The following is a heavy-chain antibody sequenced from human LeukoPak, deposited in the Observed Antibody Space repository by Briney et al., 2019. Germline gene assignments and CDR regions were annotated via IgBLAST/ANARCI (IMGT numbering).Heavy chain of an antibody. Sequence: ASVKVSCKASGYTFTSYGISWVRQAPGQGLEWMGWISAYNGNTNYAQKLQGRVTMTTDTSTSTAYMELRSLRSDDTAVYYCASGTYCSSTSCYEGVGKDYYYYYYMDVWGKGTTVTVSS. CDR3: ASGTYCSSTSCYEGVGKDYYYYYYMDV. CDR1: GYTFTSYG. D-gene: IGHD2-2*01. V-gene: IGHV1-18*01. J-gene: IGHJ6*03. CDR2: ISAYNGNT.